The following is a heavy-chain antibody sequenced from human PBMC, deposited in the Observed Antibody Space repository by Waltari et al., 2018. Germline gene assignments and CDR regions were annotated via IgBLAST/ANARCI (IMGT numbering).Heavy chain of an antibody. CDR2: ISYDRSNK. CDR1: GFPFSTYA. V-gene: IGHV3-30-3*01. Sequence: QVQLVESGGGVVQPGRSLRLSCAVSGFPFSTYAMHWVRQAPGKGLEWVAVISYDRSNKYYADSVEGRFTISRDNSKNTLYLQMNSLRVEDTAVYYCARGAQYCSSTTCYSSMDVWGKGTTVTVSS. J-gene: IGHJ6*03. D-gene: IGHD2-2*01. CDR3: ARGAQYCSSTTCYSSMDV.